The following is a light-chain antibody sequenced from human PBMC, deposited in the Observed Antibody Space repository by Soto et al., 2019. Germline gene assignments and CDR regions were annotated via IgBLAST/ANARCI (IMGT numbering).Light chain of an antibody. CDR3: QVWESVSALVV. CDR1: NIGSKS. CDR2: DDS. J-gene: IGLJ2*01. Sequence: SYELTQPPSVSVAPGQTAVITCGGTNIGSKSVHWYQQKPGQAPVLVLYDDSARPSGIPERFSGSNSGNTATLTISRVEAGDEADYYCQVWESVSALVVFGGGTKLTVL. V-gene: IGLV3-21*02.